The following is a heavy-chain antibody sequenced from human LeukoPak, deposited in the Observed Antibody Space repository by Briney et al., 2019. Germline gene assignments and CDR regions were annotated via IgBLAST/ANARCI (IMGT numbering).Heavy chain of an antibody. J-gene: IGHJ4*02. CDR2: INPNSGGT. V-gene: IGHV1-2*02. CDR1: GYTFTGYY. Sequence: ASVKVSCKASGYTFTGYYMHWVRQAPGQGLEWMGWINPNSGGTNYAQKFQGRVTMTRDTSISTAYMELSRLRSDDTAVYYCARSDFGVVLFDYWGQGTLVTVSS. CDR3: ARSDFGVVLFDY. D-gene: IGHD3-3*01.